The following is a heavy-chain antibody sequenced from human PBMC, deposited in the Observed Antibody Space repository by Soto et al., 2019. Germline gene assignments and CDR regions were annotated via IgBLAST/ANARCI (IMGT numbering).Heavy chain of an antibody. CDR1: GFTFSSYW. J-gene: IGHJ6*02. CDR2: IKQDGSEK. D-gene: IGHD2-15*01. Sequence: GGSLRLSCAASGFTFSSYWMRWVRQAPGKGLEWVANIKQDGSEKYDVDSVKGRFTISRDNAKNSLYLQMNSLRAEDTAVYYCARFWSGGFYYSYYQYYGMYFWGQGTPVIVS. V-gene: IGHV3-7*03. CDR3: ARFWSGGFYYSYYQYYGMYF.